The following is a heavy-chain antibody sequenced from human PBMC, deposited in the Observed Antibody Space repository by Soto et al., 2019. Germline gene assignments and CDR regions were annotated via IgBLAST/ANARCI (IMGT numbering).Heavy chain of an antibody. CDR3: AKNGWYSADI. J-gene: IGHJ3*02. CDR2: IFHSETT. D-gene: IGHD6-19*01. V-gene: IGHV4-4*02. Sequence: QMRLQESGPGLVKPSGTLSLACAVSGASVSSDNWWSWVRPPPGKGLEWIGEIFHSETTNYNPSLKRRATISVDKSKNQFSLTLTSVTAADTAVYYCAKNGWYSADIWGQGTMVTVSS. CDR1: GASVSSDNW.